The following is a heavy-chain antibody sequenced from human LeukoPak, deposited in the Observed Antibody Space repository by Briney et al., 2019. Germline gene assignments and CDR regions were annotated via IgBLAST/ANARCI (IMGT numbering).Heavy chain of an antibody. V-gene: IGHV4-34*01. J-gene: IGHJ4*02. D-gene: IGHD2-2*01. CDR2: INHSGST. Sequence: SETLSLTCAVYGGSFSGYYWSWIRQPPGKGLEWIGEINHSGSTNYNPPLKSRVTISVDTSKNQFSLKLSSVTAADTAVYYCARGCSSTSCFNGAFDYWGQGTLVTVSS. CDR1: GGSFSGYY. CDR3: ARGCSSTSCFNGAFDY.